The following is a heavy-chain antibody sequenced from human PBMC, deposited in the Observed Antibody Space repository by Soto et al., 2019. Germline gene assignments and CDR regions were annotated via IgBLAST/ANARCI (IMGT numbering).Heavy chain of an antibody. V-gene: IGHV1-69*13. CDR1: GGTFSSYA. D-gene: IGHD3-22*01. CDR2: IIPIFGTA. CDR3: ARDAKYYYDSSGPNWFDP. Sequence: SVKVCCKASGGTFSSYAISWVRQAPGQGLEWMGGIIPIFGTANYAQKFQGRVTITADESTSTAYMELSSLRSEDTAVYYCARDAKYYYDSSGPNWFDPWGQGTLVTVSS. J-gene: IGHJ5*02.